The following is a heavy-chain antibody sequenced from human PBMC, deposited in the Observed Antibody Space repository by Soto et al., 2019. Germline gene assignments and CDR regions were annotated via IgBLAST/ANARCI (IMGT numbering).Heavy chain of an antibody. J-gene: IGHJ4*02. D-gene: IGHD6-13*01. CDR2: IYHSGST. V-gene: IGHV4-4*02. Sequence: QVQLQESGPGLVKPSGTLSLTCAVSGGSISSSNWWSWVRQPPGKGLEWIGEIYHSGSTNYNPSLKSRVSISVDKSKHQFPLKLSSVTAADTAVYYCARAAMGGSSWPFDYWGQGTLVTVSS. CDR1: GGSISSSNW. CDR3: ARAAMGGSSWPFDY.